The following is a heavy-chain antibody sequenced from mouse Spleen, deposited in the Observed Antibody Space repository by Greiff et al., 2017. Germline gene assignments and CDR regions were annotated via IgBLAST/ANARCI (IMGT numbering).Heavy chain of an antibody. J-gene: IGHJ4*01. Sequence: QVQLQQSGPELVKPGASVKISCKASGYAFSSSWMNWVKQRPGKGLEWIGRIYPGDGDTNYNGKFKGKATLTADKSSSTAYIQLSSLTSEDSAVYFCASLLKQAMDYWGQGTSVTVSS. V-gene: IGHV1-82*01. D-gene: IGHD1-3*01. CDR1: GYAFSSSW. CDR2: IYPGDGDT. CDR3: ASLLKQAMDY.